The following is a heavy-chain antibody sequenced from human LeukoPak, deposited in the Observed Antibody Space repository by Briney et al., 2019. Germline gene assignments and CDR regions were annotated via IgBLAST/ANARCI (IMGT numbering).Heavy chain of an antibody. CDR3: ARDKAYGDSSDY. CDR1: GFTFSTYA. CDR2: INQDGSEK. D-gene: IGHD4-17*01. Sequence: GGSLRLSCAASGFTFSTYAMSWVRQTPGKGLEWVANINQDGSEKYYVDSVKGRFTISRDNAKNSLYLQMNSLRADDTAVYYCARDKAYGDSSDYWGQGTLVTVS. J-gene: IGHJ4*02. V-gene: IGHV3-7*01.